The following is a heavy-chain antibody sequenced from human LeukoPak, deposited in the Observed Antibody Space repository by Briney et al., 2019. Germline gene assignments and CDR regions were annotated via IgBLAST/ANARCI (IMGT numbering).Heavy chain of an antibody. CDR3: ARADCDRGGYCSGGSRNLEYDY. CDR1: GFSFSSYN. V-gene: IGHV3-21*01. Sequence: PGGSLRLSCEASGFSFSSYNMDWVRQTPGKGLEWISSITTSSTYTFYADSVKGRFTISRDNARNSLYLQMNSLRAEDTAVYYCARADCDRGGYCSGGSRNLEYDYWGQGTLVTVSS. D-gene: IGHD2-15*01. J-gene: IGHJ4*02. CDR2: ITTSSTYT.